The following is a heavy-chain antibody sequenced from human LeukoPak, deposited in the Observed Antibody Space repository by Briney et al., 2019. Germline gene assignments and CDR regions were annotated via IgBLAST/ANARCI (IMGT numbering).Heavy chain of an antibody. Sequence: SETLSLTCAVYGGSSSGYYWSWIRQPPGKGLEWIGEINHSGSTNYNPSLKSRVTISVDTSKNQFSLKLSSVTAADTAVYYCARGLSPRGYSYGYSPMYYFDYWGQGTLVTVSS. D-gene: IGHD5-18*01. CDR1: GGSSSGYY. V-gene: IGHV4-34*01. CDR2: INHSGST. CDR3: ARGLSPRGYSYGYSPMYYFDY. J-gene: IGHJ4*02.